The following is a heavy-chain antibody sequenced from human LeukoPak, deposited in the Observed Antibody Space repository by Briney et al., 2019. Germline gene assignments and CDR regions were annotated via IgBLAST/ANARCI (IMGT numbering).Heavy chain of an antibody. CDR2: IYHSGST. J-gene: IGHJ6*02. CDR3: ARTWHYYYYGMDV. CDR1: GGSISSSNW. Sequence: SETLSLTCAVSGGSISSSNWWSWVRQPPGKRLEWIGEIYHSGSTNYNPSLKSRVTISVDKSKNQFSLKLSSVTAADTAVYYCARTWHYYYYGMDVWGQGTTVTVSS. V-gene: IGHV4-4*02.